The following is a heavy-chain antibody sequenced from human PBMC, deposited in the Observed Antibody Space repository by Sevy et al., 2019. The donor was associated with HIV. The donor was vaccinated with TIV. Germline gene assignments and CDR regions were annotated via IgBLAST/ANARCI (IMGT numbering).Heavy chain of an antibody. CDR1: GFTFSSYA. J-gene: IGHJ6*02. D-gene: IGHD6-6*01. Sequence: GGSLRLSCAASGFTFSSYAMSWVRQAPGKGLEWVSAISGSGGSTYYADSVKGRFTISRDNSKNTLYLQMNSLRAEDTAVYYCALRSYLRYYYYGMDVWGQGTTVTVSS. CDR2: ISGSGGST. V-gene: IGHV3-23*01. CDR3: ALRSYLRYYYYGMDV.